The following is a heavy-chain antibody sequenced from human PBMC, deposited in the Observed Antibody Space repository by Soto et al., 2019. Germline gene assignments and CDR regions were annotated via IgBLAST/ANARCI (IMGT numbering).Heavy chain of an antibody. D-gene: IGHD6-13*01. V-gene: IGHV4-59*01. Sequence: SETLSLTCTVSGGSISSYYWSWIRQPPGKGLEWIGYIYYSGSTNYNPSLKSRVTISVDTSTSTAYMELSSLRSEDTAVYYCASSGYSSSWYRWFDPWGQGTLVTVSS. J-gene: IGHJ5*02. CDR1: GGSISSYY. CDR3: ASSGYSSSWYRWFDP. CDR2: IYYSGST.